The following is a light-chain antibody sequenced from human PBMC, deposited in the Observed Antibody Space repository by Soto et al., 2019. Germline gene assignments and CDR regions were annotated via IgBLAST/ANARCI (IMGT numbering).Light chain of an antibody. CDR3: QQSYSSPQA. V-gene: IGKV1-39*01. CDR1: PIISSY. Sequence: PMTQFPSSPSASVGGRVHHTCRASPIISSYLHWYQQKPGKAPKLLIYDASSLQSGVPSRFSGSGSGTEFTLTISSLQPDDFATYYCQQSYSSPQAFGQGTKVDIK. J-gene: IGKJ1*01. CDR2: DAS.